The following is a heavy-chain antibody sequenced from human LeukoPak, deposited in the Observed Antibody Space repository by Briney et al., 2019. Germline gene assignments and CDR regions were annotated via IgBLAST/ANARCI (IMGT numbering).Heavy chain of an antibody. J-gene: IGHJ2*01. D-gene: IGHD2-15*01. CDR1: GFTFSSYS. Sequence: PGGSLRLSCAASGFTFSSYSMNWVRQAPGKGLEWVSSISSSSSYIYYADSVKGRFTISRDNAKNSLYLQMNSLRAEDTAVYYCARVGCSGGSCHNWYFDLWGRGTLVTVSS. V-gene: IGHV3-21*01. CDR3: ARVGCSGGSCHNWYFDL. CDR2: ISSSSSYI.